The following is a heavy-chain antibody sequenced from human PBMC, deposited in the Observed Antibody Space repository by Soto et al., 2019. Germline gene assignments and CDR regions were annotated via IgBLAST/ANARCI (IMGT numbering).Heavy chain of an antibody. J-gene: IGHJ4*02. D-gene: IGHD3-22*01. Sequence: PGGSLRLSCAASGFTFSNYGMHWVRQAPGKGLEWVAFISDDGSNKYYADSMKGRFTMSRDNSKSTLYLQMSRLRSDDTAVYYCARDSAPNFRYDSSGYFDYWGQGTLVTVSS. V-gene: IGHV3-30*03. CDR2: ISDDGSNK. CDR1: GFTFSNYG. CDR3: ARDSAPNFRYDSSGYFDY.